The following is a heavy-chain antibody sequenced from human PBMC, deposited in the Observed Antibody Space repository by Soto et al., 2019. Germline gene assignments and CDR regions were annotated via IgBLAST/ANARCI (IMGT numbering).Heavy chain of an antibody. CDR2: INPNSGGT. V-gene: IGHV1-2*04. D-gene: IGHD3-10*01. CDR3: ARETSRXYAS. Sequence: QVQLVQSGAEVKKPGASVRVSCKASGYTFSDYYIHWVRQAPGQGLEWMGWINPNSGGTNYAQKXXXWVTMTRDTSISTAXXXXXXXXXXXXAXYYCARETSRXYASWGQGTLVTV. CDR1: GYTFSDYY. J-gene: IGHJ5*02.